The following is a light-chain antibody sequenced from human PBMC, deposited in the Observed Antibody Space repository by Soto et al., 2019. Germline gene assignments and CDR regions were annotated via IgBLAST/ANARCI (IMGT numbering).Light chain of an antibody. CDR3: HQYGSSPYT. Sequence: EIVLTQSPGTLSLSPGERASLSCRASQTLNSNYLGWYQQKPGQAPRLLIYGASNRATGIPDTFSGSGSGTDFTLTISRLEPEDFAVYYCHQYGSSPYTFGQGTKLEIK. J-gene: IGKJ2*01. V-gene: IGKV3-20*01. CDR2: GAS. CDR1: QTLNSNY.